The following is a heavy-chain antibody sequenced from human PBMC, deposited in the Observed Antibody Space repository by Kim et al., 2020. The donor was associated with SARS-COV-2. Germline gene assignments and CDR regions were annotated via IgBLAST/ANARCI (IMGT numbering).Heavy chain of an antibody. V-gene: IGHV3-7*01. J-gene: IGHJ4*02. CDR3: ARGGTSY. D-gene: IGHD1-7*01. CDR2: LDEGGGDK. Sequence: GGSLRLSCAASGFTFSAYWMNWVRQAPGKGLEWVANLDEGGGDKYYLDSVKGRFTISRDNTMNSLYLQMNSLRVEDTAVYYCARGGTSYWGQGILVTVSS. CDR1: GFTFSAYW.